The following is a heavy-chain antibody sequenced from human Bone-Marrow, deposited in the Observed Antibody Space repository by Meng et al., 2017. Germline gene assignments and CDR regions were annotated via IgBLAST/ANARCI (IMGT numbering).Heavy chain of an antibody. V-gene: IGHV4-61*02. J-gene: IGHJ4*02. CDR2: VYNSGNT. D-gene: IGHD5-24*01. CDR1: GGSINSGRDL. Sequence: SETLSLTCTVSGGSINSGRDLWSWIRQPAGKGLEWIGRVYNSGNTHYNPSLESRVTISIDTFKNVFSLTLTSVTAADTAVYYCARGWDGYNYYDLWGQGTLVTVSS. CDR3: ARGWDGYNYYDL.